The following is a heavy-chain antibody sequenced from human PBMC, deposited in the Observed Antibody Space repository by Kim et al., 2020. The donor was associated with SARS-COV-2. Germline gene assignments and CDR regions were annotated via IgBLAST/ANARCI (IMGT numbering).Heavy chain of an antibody. CDR3: ARGRIAAAGLNWFDP. J-gene: IGHJ5*02. CDR1: GGSFSGYY. D-gene: IGHD6-13*01. V-gene: IGHV4-34*01. CDR2: INHSGST. Sequence: SETLSLTCAVYGGSFSGYYWSWIRQPPGKGLEWIEEINHSGSTNYNPSLKSRVTISVDTSKNQFSLKLSSVTAADTAVYYCARGRIAAAGLNWFDPWGQGTLATVSS.